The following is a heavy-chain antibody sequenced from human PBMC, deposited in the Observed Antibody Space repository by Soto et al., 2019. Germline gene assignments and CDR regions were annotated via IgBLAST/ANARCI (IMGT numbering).Heavy chain of an antibody. CDR1: GFTFSSYA. J-gene: IGHJ6*02. D-gene: IGHD6-19*01. CDR2: ISGSGGST. V-gene: IGHV3-23*01. CDR3: WSIGISGIAVAGTQGGTYYYYYYGMDV. Sequence: GGSLRLSCAASGFTFSSYAMSWVRQAPGKGLEWVSAISGSGGSTYYADSVKGRFTISRDNSKNTLYLQMNSLRAEDTAVYYCWSIGISGIAVAGTQGGTYYYYYYGMDVWGQGTTVTVSS.